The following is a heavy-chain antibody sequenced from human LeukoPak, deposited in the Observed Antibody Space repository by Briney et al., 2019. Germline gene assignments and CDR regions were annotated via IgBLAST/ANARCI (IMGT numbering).Heavy chain of an antibody. J-gene: IGHJ4*02. CDR3: ARGPPAIVGATTSDY. Sequence: ASVKVSCKASGYTFTSYDINWVRQVTGQGLEWMGWMNPNSGNTGYAQKFQGRVTMTRNTSISTAYMELSSLRSEDTAVYYCARGPPAIVGATTSDYWGQGTLVTVSS. CDR1: GYTFTSYD. D-gene: IGHD1-26*01. V-gene: IGHV1-8*01. CDR2: MNPNSGNT.